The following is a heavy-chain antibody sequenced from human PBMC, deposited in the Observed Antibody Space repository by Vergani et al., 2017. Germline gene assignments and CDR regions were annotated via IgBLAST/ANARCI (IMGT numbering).Heavy chain of an antibody. V-gene: IGHV1-69*12. D-gene: IGHD3-22*01. J-gene: IGHJ5*02. CDR3: ARDRASPPNGYVWFDP. CDR1: GGTFSSYA. Sequence: QVQLVQSGAEVKKPGSSVKVSCKASGGTFSSYAISWVRQAPGQGLEWMGGIIPIFGTANYAQKFQGRVTITADESTSTTYMELSSLRSEDTAVYYCARDRASPPNGYVWFDPWGRGTLVTVSS. CDR2: IIPIFGTA.